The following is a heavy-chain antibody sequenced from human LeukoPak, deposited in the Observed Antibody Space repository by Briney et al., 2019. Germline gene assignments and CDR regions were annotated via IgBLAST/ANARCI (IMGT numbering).Heavy chain of an antibody. CDR2: INQDGTGK. V-gene: IGHV3-7*01. CDR3: AREDRHNSTGGMFYFDY. D-gene: IGHD1-20*01. CDR1: GFTFSSYW. Sequence: PGGSLRLSCAASGFTFSSYWMSWVRQAPGEGLEWVAKINQDGTGKAYVDSVRGRFTISRDNAKNSLYLQMNSLRAEDTAVYYCAREDRHNSTGGMFYFDYWGQGTLVTVSS. J-gene: IGHJ4*02.